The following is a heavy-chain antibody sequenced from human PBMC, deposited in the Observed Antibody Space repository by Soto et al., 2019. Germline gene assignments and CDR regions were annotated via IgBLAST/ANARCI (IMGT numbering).Heavy chain of an antibody. V-gene: IGHV5-51*01. D-gene: IGHD6-19*01. Sequence: PGESLKISCKGSGDSFTSYWIGWVRQMPGKGVEQIGIIYPGDSDTRYNPSFQGQATISADKSISTAYLQWSSLKASDTAMYYCATFPPLYSSGSRAEFDYWGQGTLVTVSS. J-gene: IGHJ4*02. CDR1: GDSFTSYW. CDR2: IYPGDSDT. CDR3: ATFPPLYSSGSRAEFDY.